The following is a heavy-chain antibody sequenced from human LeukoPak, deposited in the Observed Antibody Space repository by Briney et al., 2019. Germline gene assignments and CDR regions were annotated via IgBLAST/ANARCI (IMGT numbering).Heavy chain of an antibody. CDR1: GFTFNNYA. D-gene: IGHD2-15*01. J-gene: IGHJ4*02. CDR2: VSGSGAIA. CDR3: AKGGGSSCYSVFDD. Sequence: GGSLRLSCAASGFTFNNYAMSWVRQAPGKGLEWVSTVSGSGAIAYYTDSDKGRFTISRDNSKNTLYLQMNSLRAEDTAVYYCAKGGGSSCYSVFDDWGQGTLVTVSS. V-gene: IGHV3-23*01.